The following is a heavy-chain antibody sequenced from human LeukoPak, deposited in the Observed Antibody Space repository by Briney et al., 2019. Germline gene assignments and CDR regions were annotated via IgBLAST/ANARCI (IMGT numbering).Heavy chain of an antibody. CDR1: GFTFSSYG. D-gene: IGHD6-19*01. Sequence: GGSLRLSCAASGFTFSSYGMNWVRQAPGKGLEWVAVMSYDGTNKFYADSVKGRFTISRDNSKNTVYLQMNSLRAEDTAVYYCANGGWYGGRASPDYWGQGTLVTVSS. V-gene: IGHV3-30*18. CDR2: MSYDGTNK. J-gene: IGHJ4*02. CDR3: ANGGWYGGRASPDY.